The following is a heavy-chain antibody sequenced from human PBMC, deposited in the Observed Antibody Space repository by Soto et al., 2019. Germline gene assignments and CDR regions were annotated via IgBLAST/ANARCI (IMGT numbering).Heavy chain of an antibody. CDR2: LNTGNDNT. D-gene: IGHD3-3*01. CDR3: ARVGQNYYGLDV. Sequence: ASVKVSCKASGKTFTTYVMHWVRQAPGQRLEWMGWLNTGNDNTEFSQKLQGRVTITRDTSASTVYMELSSLSSEDTAVYYCARVGQNYYGLDVWGQGTKVTVSS. J-gene: IGHJ6*02. CDR1: GKTFTTYV. V-gene: IGHV1-3*04.